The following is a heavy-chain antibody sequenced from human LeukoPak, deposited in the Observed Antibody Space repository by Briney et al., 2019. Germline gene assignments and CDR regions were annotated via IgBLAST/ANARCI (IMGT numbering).Heavy chain of an antibody. V-gene: IGHV4-61*09. CDR1: GGSISSSRYY. D-gene: IGHD7-27*01. CDR3: ARYQNWGSWYSFDY. CDR2: IYTTGST. Sequence: SQTLSLTCSVSGGSISSSRYYWSWIRQPAGKGLEWIGHIYTTGSTSYNPSLKSRVTISGDTSKNQFSLKLSSVTATDTAVYYCARYQNWGSWYSFDYWGQGTLVTVSS. J-gene: IGHJ4*02.